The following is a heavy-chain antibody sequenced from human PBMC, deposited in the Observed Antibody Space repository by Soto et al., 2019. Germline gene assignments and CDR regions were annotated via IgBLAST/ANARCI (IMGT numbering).Heavy chain of an antibody. J-gene: IGHJ5*02. Sequence: EVQLLESGGGLVQPGGSLRLSCAASRFTFSSYVMTWVRQAPGKGLEWVSAISGSGGSTYYADSVKGRFTISRDNSKNTLYLQMNSLRAEDTAVYYCAKDLTRGITGTGFDPWGQGTLVTVSS. CDR1: RFTFSSYV. V-gene: IGHV3-23*01. D-gene: IGHD1-20*01. CDR3: AKDLTRGITGTGFDP. CDR2: ISGSGGST.